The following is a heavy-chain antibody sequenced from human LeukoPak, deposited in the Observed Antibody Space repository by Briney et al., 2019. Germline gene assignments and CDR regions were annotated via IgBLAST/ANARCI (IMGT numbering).Heavy chain of an antibody. Sequence: GGSLRLSCAASGFTFSSYSMNWVRQAPGKGLEWVSSISSSSSYIYYADSVKGRFTISRDNAKNSLYLQMNSLRAEDTAVYYCARDLLYGDYVGAFDIWGQGTMVTVSS. J-gene: IGHJ3*02. CDR2: ISSSSSYI. V-gene: IGHV3-21*01. D-gene: IGHD4-17*01. CDR1: GFTFSSYS. CDR3: ARDLLYGDYVGAFDI.